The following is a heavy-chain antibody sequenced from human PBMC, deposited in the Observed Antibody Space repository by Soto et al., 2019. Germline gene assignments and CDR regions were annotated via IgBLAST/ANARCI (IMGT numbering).Heavy chain of an antibody. Sequence: QVQLVQSGAEVRKPGASVKLSCKASGYGFTSYYIHWVRQAPGQGLEWMGIINPTGGRTSYAQRFQGRITMTRDTATSTVSVELVSLRSDDTALYYCARGGTETKSFYYYFGMDVWGQGTSVSVSS. J-gene: IGHJ6*02. CDR1: GYGFTSYY. CDR3: ARGGTETKSFYYYFGMDV. D-gene: IGHD3-16*01. CDR2: INPTGGRT. V-gene: IGHV1-46*01.